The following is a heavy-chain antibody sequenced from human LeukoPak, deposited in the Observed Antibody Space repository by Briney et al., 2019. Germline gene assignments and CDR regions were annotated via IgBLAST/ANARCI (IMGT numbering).Heavy chain of an antibody. CDR1: GFTFSDYY. V-gene: IGHV3-11*06. CDR2: ISSSSSYT. Sequence: GGSLRLSCAASGFTFSDYYRSWIRQAPGKGLEWVSYISSSSSYTNYADSVKGRFTISRDNAKNSLYLQMNSLRAEDTAVYYCARAKAYSYDSSGYFDYWGPETLVTVSS. D-gene: IGHD3-22*01. CDR3: ARAKAYSYDSSGYFDY. J-gene: IGHJ4*02.